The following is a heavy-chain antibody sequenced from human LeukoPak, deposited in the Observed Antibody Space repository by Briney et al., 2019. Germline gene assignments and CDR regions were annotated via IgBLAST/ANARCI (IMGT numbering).Heavy chain of an antibody. V-gene: IGHV4-4*07. Sequence: SETLSLTCTVSGYSISSGYYWGWIRQPAGKGLEWIGRIYTSGSTDYSPSLKSRVTMSVDTSKNQFSLRLTSVTAADTAVYYCARGGGDYGDLPNDYWGQGTLHTVSA. CDR2: IYTSGST. CDR3: ARGGGDYGDLPNDY. J-gene: IGHJ4*02. D-gene: IGHD4-17*01. CDR1: GYSISSGYY.